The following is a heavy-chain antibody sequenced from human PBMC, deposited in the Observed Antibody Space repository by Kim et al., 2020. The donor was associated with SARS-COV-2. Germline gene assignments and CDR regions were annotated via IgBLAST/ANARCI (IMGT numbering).Heavy chain of an antibody. CDR3: ARMSYGSGSWALF. V-gene: IGHV1-3*01. D-gene: IGHD3-10*01. J-gene: IGHJ4*02. Sequence: YSQKFQGRVTITRDTSASTAYMELSSLRSEDTAVYYCARMSYGSGSWALFWGQGTLVTVSS.